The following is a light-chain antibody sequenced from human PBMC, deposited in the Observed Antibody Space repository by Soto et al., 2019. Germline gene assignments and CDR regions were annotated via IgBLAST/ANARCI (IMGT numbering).Light chain of an antibody. J-gene: IGKJ3*01. V-gene: IGKV1-27*01. CDR3: QQYYSAPLT. Sequence: DIDIILTPSSLSAHLGDRVTIACRASQDIGNYLAWYQQKPGRLPKLLLFGASTLQSGVPARFSGSGSGTLFTLTINSLLSEDVATYYCQQYYSAPLTFGPGTKVDIK. CDR1: QDIGNY. CDR2: GAS.